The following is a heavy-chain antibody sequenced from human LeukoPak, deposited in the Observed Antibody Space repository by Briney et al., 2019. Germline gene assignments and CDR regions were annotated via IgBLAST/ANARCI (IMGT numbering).Heavy chain of an antibody. V-gene: IGHV3-21*01. J-gene: IGHJ4*02. CDR1: GFTVSSNY. CDR3: ARDSDGAIDY. CDR2: IGSSSSYM. D-gene: IGHD3-10*01. Sequence: GGSLRLSCAASGFTVSSNYMSWVRQAPGKGLEWVSSIGSSSSYMFYAHSVKGRFTISRDNAKNSLYLQMNSLRAEDAAVYYCARDSDGAIDYWGQGTLVSVSS.